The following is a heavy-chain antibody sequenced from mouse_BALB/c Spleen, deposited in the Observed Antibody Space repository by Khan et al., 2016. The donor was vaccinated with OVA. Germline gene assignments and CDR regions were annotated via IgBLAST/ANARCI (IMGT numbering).Heavy chain of an antibody. J-gene: IGHJ4*01. D-gene: IGHD3-3*01. CDR3: ARGGRRAMDY. CDR2: IYTYTGEP. V-gene: IGHV9-3-1*01. Sequence: QIQLVQSGPDLKKPGETVKISCKASGYTFTNYGINWVKQAPGKGLKWMGWIYTYTGEPTYADDFKGRFAFSLETSASTAYWQINNLKNEDTATYICARGGRRAMDYWGQGTSVTVSS. CDR1: GYTFTNYG.